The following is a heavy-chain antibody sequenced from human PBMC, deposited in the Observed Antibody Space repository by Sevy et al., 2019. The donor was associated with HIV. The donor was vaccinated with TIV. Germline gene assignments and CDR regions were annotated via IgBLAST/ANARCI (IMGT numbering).Heavy chain of an antibody. CDR1: GFTLSSYW. V-gene: IGHV3-74*01. Sequence: GGSLRLSCIASGFTLSSYWMHWVRQAPGKGLVWVSRINSDGSRTNYADSVKGRFTMSRDNAKNTLYLQMNSLRAEDTAVYYCARVGGVGHGSGSPYGMDVWGQGTTVTVSS. D-gene: IGHD3-10*01. J-gene: IGHJ6*02. CDR2: INSDGSRT. CDR3: ARVGGVGHGSGSPYGMDV.